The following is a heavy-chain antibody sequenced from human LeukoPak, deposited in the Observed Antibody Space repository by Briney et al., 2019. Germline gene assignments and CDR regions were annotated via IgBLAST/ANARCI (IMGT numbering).Heavy chain of an antibody. CDR1: GFLLTTTGVG. V-gene: IGHV2-5*01. D-gene: IGHD6-13*01. Sequence: KESGPTLVKPTQTLTLTCTFSGFLLTTTGVGVGWIRQPPGKALEWLALIYWNDGIRYNPSLQSRLTITKDTSKNQVVLTLTNMDPVDTATYYCAHTTSSTWPFDYWGQGTLVTVSS. CDR2: IYWNDGI. CDR3: AHTTSSTWPFDY. J-gene: IGHJ4*02.